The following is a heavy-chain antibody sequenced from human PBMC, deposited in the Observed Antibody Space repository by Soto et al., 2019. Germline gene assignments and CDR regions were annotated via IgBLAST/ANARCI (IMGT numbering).Heavy chain of an antibody. CDR1: GESISSSFYY. V-gene: IGHV4-39*01. J-gene: IGHJ4*02. D-gene: IGHD2-21*02. CDR2: IYYSGRT. Sequence: KASETLSLTCIVSGESISSSFYYWGWIRQPPGKGLEWIGSIYYSGRTYYNPSFKSRVTISIDTSKNQFSLKLSSATATDTAVYYCARQRTTVVTQAYFDHWGQGALVTVSS. CDR3: ARQRTTVVTQAYFDH.